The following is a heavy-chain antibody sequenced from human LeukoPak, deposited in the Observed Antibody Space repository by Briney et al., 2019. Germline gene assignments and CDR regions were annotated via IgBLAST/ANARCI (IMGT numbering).Heavy chain of an antibody. D-gene: IGHD6-25*01. Sequence: SETLSLTCTVSGGSVSSGSYYWSWIRQPPGKGLEWIGYIYYSGSTNYNPSLKSRVTISVDTSKNQFSLKLSSVTAADTAVYYCARVNAYVAAYGMDVWGQGTTVTVSS. CDR1: GGSVSSGSYY. CDR2: IYYSGST. V-gene: IGHV4-61*01. J-gene: IGHJ6*02. CDR3: ARVNAYVAAYGMDV.